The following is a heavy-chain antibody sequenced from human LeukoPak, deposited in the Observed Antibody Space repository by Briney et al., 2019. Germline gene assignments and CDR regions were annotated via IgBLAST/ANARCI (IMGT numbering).Heavy chain of an antibody. Sequence: GGSLRLSCAASGFTFSSYGMSWVRQAPGKGLEWVSAISGSGGSTYYADSVKGRFTISRDNSKNKLYVQMNGLRPEDTAVYYCETAIRLRPFWGQGTLVTVSS. CDR1: GFTFSSYG. CDR3: ETAIRLRPF. D-gene: IGHD3-3*01. V-gene: IGHV3-23*01. CDR2: ISGSGGST. J-gene: IGHJ4*02.